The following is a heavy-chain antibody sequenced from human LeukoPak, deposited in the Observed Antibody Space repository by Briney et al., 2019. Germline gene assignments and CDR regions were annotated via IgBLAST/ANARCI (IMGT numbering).Heavy chain of an antibody. CDR2: TSYEGSNE. CDR3: ARAESCGSTSCYLHYFDY. CDR1: GFTFSSYS. Sequence: GGSLRLSCAASGFTFSSYSMNWVRQAPGRGLEWVAVTSYEGSNEYYADSVKGRFTISRDNSKNTLYLQMSSLRPEDMAVYYCARAESCGSTSCYLHYFDYWGQGTLVTVSS. V-gene: IGHV3-30*03. D-gene: IGHD2-2*01. J-gene: IGHJ4*02.